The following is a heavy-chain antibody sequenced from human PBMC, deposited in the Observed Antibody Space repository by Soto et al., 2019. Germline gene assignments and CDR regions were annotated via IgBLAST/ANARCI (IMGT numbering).Heavy chain of an antibody. V-gene: IGHV1-18*01. D-gene: IGHD3-3*01. CDR1: GYTFTNYG. CDR3: ARGAMVDFWSGPGYNWFDL. CDR2: IGGYKGNT. J-gene: IGHJ5*02. Sequence: ASVKVSCKASGYTFTNYGVSWVRQAPGQGLEWMGWIGGYKGNTNYAQKLQGRVTLTTDTSTSTAYMELRSLRSDDTAVYYCARGAMVDFWSGPGYNWFDLWGQGTLVTVSS.